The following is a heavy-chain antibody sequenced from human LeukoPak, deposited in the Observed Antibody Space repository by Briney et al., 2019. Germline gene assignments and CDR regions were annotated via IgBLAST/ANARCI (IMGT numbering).Heavy chain of an antibody. D-gene: IGHD2-2*01. CDR2: MDYSGST. CDR3: VREGPAAAGYFLH. CDR1: GGSISDYY. Sequence: SETLSLTCTVFGGSISDYYWTWIRQSPGTGLEWIGYMDYSGSTAYNPSLKSRVTISIDTSKKQFSLELSSVTAADTAVYYCVREGPAAAGYFLHWGQGALVTVSS. J-gene: IGHJ1*01. V-gene: IGHV4-59*12.